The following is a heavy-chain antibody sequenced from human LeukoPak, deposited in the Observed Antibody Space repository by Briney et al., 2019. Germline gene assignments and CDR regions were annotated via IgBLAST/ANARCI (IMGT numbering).Heavy chain of an antibody. D-gene: IGHD3-10*01. CDR1: GFTSINAW. CDR3: ILWFGRN. Sequence: GSLRLSCAASGFTSINAWMSGVRQAAGEGLEWVGRTKSKTDGGTTDYAAPMNGSFTTSKNDTKNTLYQQMNSLKAEDTVLYYCILWFGRNWGQGTQVTLSS. CDR2: TKSKTDGGTT. V-gene: IGHV3-15*01. J-gene: IGHJ4*02.